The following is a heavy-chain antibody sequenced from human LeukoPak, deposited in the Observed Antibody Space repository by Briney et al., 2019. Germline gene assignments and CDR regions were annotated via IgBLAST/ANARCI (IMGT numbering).Heavy chain of an antibody. V-gene: IGHV3-23*01. CDR2: ISGGGEST. CDR1: EFTFSSHA. D-gene: IGHD6-19*01. Sequence: GGSLGLSCVASEFTFSSHAMNWVRQAPGKGLEWVSSISGGGESTYYADSVKGRFTVSRDSSKNTLYLQINSLRGEDTAVYYCAKGKYSSGGVPDYWGQGTLVTVSS. CDR3: AKGKYSSGGVPDY. J-gene: IGHJ4*02.